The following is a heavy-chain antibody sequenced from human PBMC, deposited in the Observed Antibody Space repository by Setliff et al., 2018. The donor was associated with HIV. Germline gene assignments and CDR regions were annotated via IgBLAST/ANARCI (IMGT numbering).Heavy chain of an antibody. V-gene: IGHV1-18*01. CDR3: ARDSSGWPEHDINGNFDH. D-gene: IGHD6-19*01. J-gene: IGHJ4*02. CDR1: GYSFSSYG. CDR2: NSGYNGNT. Sequence: ASVKVSCKASGYSFSSYGISWVRQAPGQGLEWMAWNSGYNGNTQYAQKFRGRVTMTAETSTSTASMKLRSLRSDDTAVYYCARDSSGWPEHDINGNFDHWGQGTVVT.